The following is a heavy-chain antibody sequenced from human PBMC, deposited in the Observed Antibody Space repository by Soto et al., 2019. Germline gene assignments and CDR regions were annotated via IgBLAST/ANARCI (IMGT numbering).Heavy chain of an antibody. V-gene: IGHV4-59*08. D-gene: IGHD3-10*01. CDR2: IYYSGST. CDR1: GGSISGYY. J-gene: IGHJ5*02. Sequence: PSETLSLTCTVSGGSISGYYWSWIRQPPGKGLEWIGYIYYSGSTNYNPSLKSRVTISVDTSKNQFSLKLSSVTAADTAVYYCTSLGDYYYGSGPHDPWGQGTLVTVSS. CDR3: TSLGDYYYGSGPHDP.